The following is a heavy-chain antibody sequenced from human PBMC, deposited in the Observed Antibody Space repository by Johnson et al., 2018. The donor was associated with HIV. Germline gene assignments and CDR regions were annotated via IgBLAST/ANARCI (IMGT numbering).Heavy chain of an antibody. CDR2: ISYDGSDK. Sequence: QVQLVESGGGVVQPGRSLRLSCAASGFPFSTYAMHWVRQAPGKGLEWVSVISYDGSDKYYADSVKGRFTISRDNSKNTLSLQMNSPRVDDTAIYYCARVRAGRENAFDIWGQGTMVTVSS. CDR3: ARVRAGRENAFDI. CDR1: GFPFSTYA. D-gene: IGHD1-26*01. V-gene: IGHV3-30-3*01. J-gene: IGHJ3*02.